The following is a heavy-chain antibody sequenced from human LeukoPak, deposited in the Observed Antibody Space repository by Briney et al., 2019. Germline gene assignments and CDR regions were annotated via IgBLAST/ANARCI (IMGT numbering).Heavy chain of an antibody. J-gene: IGHJ4*02. D-gene: IGHD3-16*02. Sequence: GASVKVSCKASGYTFTSYGISWVRQAPGQGLEWMGWISAYNGNTNYAQKFQGRVTMTTDTSTSTAYMEVRSLRSDDTAVYYCARGDIMITFGGIIVPTGANPFDYWGQGTLVTVSS. V-gene: IGHV1-18*01. CDR1: GYTFTSYG. CDR3: ARGDIMITFGGIIVPTGANPFDY. CDR2: ISAYNGNT.